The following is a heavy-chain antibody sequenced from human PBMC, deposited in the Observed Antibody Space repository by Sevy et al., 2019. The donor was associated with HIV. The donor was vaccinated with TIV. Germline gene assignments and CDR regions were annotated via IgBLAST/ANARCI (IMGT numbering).Heavy chain of an antibody. CDR2: IYYSGST. CDR3: ARVDMQQLGPANDYYYDGMDV. Sequence: SETLSLTCTVSGGSISSGDYYWSWIRQPPGKGLEWIGYIYYSGSTYYNPSLKSRLTISVDTSKNQFSLKLSSVTAADTAVYYCARVDMQQLGPANDYYYDGMDVWGQGTTVTVSS. D-gene: IGHD6-13*01. CDR1: GGSISSGDYY. J-gene: IGHJ6*02. V-gene: IGHV4-30-4*01.